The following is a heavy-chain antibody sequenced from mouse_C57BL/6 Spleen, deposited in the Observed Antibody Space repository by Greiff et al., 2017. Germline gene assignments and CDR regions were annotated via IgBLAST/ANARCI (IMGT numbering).Heavy chain of an antibody. D-gene: IGHD1-1*01. V-gene: IGHV1-52*01. Sequence: QVQLQQPGAELVRPGSSVKLSCKASGYTFTSYWMHWVKQRPIQGLEWIGNIDPSDSETHYNQKFKDKATLTVAKSSSTAYMQLSSLTSEDSAVYYWARSGPRSTYRYFDVWGTGTTVTVSS. CDR2: IDPSDSET. J-gene: IGHJ1*03. CDR1: GYTFTSYW. CDR3: ARSGPRSTYRYFDV.